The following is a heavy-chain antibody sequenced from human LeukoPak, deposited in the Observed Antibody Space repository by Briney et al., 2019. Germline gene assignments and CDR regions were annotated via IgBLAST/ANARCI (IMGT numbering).Heavy chain of an antibody. CDR1: GGSISSYY. D-gene: IGHD6-13*01. J-gene: IGHJ6*03. CDR2: IYYSGST. CDR3: ARDRIAAAGTVYYYYYMDV. Sequence: PSETLSLTCTVSGGSISSYYWSWIRQPPGKGLEWIGYIYYSGSTNYNPSLKSRVTISVDTSKNQFSLKLSSVTAADTAVYYCARDRIAAAGTVYYYYYMDVWGKGTTVTISS. V-gene: IGHV4-59*12.